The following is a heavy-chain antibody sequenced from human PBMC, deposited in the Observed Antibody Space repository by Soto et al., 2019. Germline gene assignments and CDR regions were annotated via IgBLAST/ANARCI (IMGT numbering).Heavy chain of an antibody. V-gene: IGHV1-69*02. Sequence: QVQLVQSGAEVKKPGSSVKVSCKASGGTFSSYTISWVRQAPGQGLEWMGRIIPILGIANYAQKFQGRVTITADKSTGTAYMELSSLRSEDTAVYYCARGIAVAGTYWFDPWGQGTLVTVSS. J-gene: IGHJ5*02. CDR2: IIPILGIA. CDR3: ARGIAVAGTYWFDP. CDR1: GGTFSSYT. D-gene: IGHD6-19*01.